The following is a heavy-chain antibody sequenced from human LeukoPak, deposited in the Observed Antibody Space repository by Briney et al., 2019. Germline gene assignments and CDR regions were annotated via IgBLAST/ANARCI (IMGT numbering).Heavy chain of an antibody. V-gene: IGHV3-48*04. CDR1: GFTFSSYG. J-gene: IGHJ4*02. CDR2: ISSSGSTI. D-gene: IGHD3-16*02. Sequence: GRSLRLSCAASGFTFSSYGMHWVRQAPGKGLEWVSYISSSGSTIYYADSVKGRFTISRDNAKNSLYLQMNSLRAEDTAVCYCARGGYDYVWGSYRSPFDYWGQGTLVTVSS. CDR3: ARGGYDYVWGSYRSPFDY.